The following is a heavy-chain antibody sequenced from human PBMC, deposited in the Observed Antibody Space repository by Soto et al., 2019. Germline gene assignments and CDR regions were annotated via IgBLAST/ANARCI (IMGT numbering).Heavy chain of an antibody. CDR3: ARAHIAVHRLHY. Sequence: GGSLRLSCLSSGFIFTSYTMHWVRQAPGKGLEWVAAMSYDGSTESYGDSVKGRFTISRDNSKNTVYLQMNSLRPEDTAVYYCARAHIAVHRLHYWGQGTLVTVSS. CDR1: GFIFTSYT. CDR2: MSYDGSTE. V-gene: IGHV3-30-3*01. J-gene: IGHJ4*02. D-gene: IGHD6-19*01.